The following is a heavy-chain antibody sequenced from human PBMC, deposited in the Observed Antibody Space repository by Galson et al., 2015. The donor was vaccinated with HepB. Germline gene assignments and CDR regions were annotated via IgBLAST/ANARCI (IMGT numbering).Heavy chain of an antibody. CDR2: ISYDGSNK. Sequence: SLRLSCAASGFTFSSYGMHWVRQAPGMGLEWVAVISYDGSNKYYADSVKGRFTISRDNSKNTLYLQMNSLRAEDTAVYYCASASLIVVGPRGAFDIWGQGTMVTVSS. CDR3: ASASLIVVGPRGAFDI. V-gene: IGHV3-30*03. J-gene: IGHJ3*02. CDR1: GFTFSSYG. D-gene: IGHD3-22*01.